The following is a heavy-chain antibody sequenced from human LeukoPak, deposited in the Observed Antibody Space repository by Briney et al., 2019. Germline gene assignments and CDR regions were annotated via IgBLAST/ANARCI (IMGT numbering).Heavy chain of an antibody. D-gene: IGHD6-19*01. CDR3: ARDSASSGWDGYFDH. CDR2: ISSNGGST. J-gene: IGHJ4*02. Sequence: GGSLRLSCAASGFIFSRHVMHWVRQAPGKGLEYVSAISSNGGSTYYANSVKGRFTISRDNSKNTLYLQMGSLRAEDMAVYYCARDSASSGWDGYFDHWGQGTLVTVSS. V-gene: IGHV3-64*01. CDR1: GFIFSRHV.